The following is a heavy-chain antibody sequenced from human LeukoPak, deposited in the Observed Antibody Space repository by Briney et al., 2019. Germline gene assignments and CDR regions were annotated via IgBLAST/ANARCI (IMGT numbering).Heavy chain of an antibody. D-gene: IGHD1-7*01. CDR1: GFTFTNAW. V-gene: IGHV3-11*04. CDR2: ISSSGSTI. J-gene: IGHJ4*02. Sequence: GGSLRLSCEASGFTFTNAWMNWVRQAPGKGLEWVSYISSSGSTIYYADSVKGRFTISRDNAKNSLYLQMNSLRAEDTAVYYCARYSWNYAGNYFDYWGQGTLVTVSS. CDR3: ARYSWNYAGNYFDY.